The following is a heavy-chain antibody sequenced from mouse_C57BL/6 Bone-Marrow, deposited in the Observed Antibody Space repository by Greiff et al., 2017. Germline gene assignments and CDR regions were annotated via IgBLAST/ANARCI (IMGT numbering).Heavy chain of an antibody. CDR3: ARRIYWGPWFAY. V-gene: IGHV1-82*01. CDR2: IYPGDGDT. D-gene: IGHD2-1*01. CDR1: GYAFSSSW. J-gene: IGHJ3*01. Sequence: VQLQQSGPELVKPGASVKISCKASGYAFSSSWMNWVKQRPGKGLEWIGRIYPGDGDTNYNGKFKGKATLTADKSSSTAYMQLSSLTSEDSAVYFCARRIYWGPWFAYWGQGTLVTVSA.